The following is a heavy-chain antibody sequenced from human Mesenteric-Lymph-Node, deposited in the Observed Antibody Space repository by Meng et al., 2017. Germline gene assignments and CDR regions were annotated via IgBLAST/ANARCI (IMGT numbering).Heavy chain of an antibody. CDR2: INPNTGGT. CDR3: ARDRAYFFESSGYYHFDF. D-gene: IGHD3-22*01. CDR1: GYTFTGHY. V-gene: IGHV1-2*02. J-gene: IGHJ4*02. Sequence: ASVKVSCKASGYTFTGHYLHWVRQAPGQGLEWMGWINPNTGGTNYARKFQGRITMTSDTSISTVYMELRRLRSDDTAVYYCARDRAYFFESSGYYHFDFWGQGTLVTGAS.